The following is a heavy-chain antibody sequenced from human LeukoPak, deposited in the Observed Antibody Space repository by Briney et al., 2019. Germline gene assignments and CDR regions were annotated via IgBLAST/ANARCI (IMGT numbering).Heavy chain of an antibody. D-gene: IGHD4-17*01. V-gene: IGHV3-23*01. CDR1: GFTFSSYA. CDR2: ISGSGGST. J-gene: IGHJ3*02. Sequence: PGGPLRFSCAAFGFTFSSYALHWARQAQGKGLEGVSAISGSGGSTYYADSVKGRFTISRDNSKNTLYLQMNSLRAEDTAVYYCAKRDYGDNAFDIWGQGTMVTVSS. CDR3: AKRDYGDNAFDI.